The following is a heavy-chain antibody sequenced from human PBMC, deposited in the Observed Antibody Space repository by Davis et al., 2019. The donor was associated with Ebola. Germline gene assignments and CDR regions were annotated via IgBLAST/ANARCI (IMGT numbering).Heavy chain of an antibody. J-gene: IGHJ6*04. CDR1: GGTFSSYT. D-gene: IGHD2-2*01. V-gene: IGHV7-4-1*02. Sequence: AASVKVSCKASGGTFSSYTFSWVRQAPGQGLEWMGWINTNTGNLTYAQGFTGRFVFSLDTSVSTAYLQITSLKAEDTAVYYCARSSYTWYFSGMDVWGKGTTVTVSS. CDR3: ARSSYTWYFSGMDV. CDR2: INTNTGNL.